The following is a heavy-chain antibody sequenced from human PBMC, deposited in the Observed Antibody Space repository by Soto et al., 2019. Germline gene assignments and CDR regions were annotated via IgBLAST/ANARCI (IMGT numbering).Heavy chain of an antibody. CDR2: ITDSGDDT. Sequence: EVQLLESGGGLVQPGGSLRLSCAASGFTFNNYAMGWVRQAPGKGLEWVSAITDSGDDTYYIDSVKGRFTISGDNSKSTLYLQMNSLRAEDTAIYYCAKLGSSSWSPHYYFDYWGQGTLVTVSS. CDR3: AKLGSSSWSPHYYFDY. J-gene: IGHJ4*02. CDR1: GFTFNNYA. D-gene: IGHD2-2*01. V-gene: IGHV3-23*01.